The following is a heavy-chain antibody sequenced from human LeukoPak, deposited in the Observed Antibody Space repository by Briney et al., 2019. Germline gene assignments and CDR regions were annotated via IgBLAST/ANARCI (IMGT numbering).Heavy chain of an antibody. CDR2: SGTVGDT. D-gene: IGHD6-13*01. CDR1: GFTSSAYD. V-gene: IGHV3-13*04. J-gene: IGHJ4*02. Sequence: GESLRLSCAASGFTSSAYDMHWVRQITGGGLEWVSTSGTVGDTFYSDSVKGRFTISRDNSKNTVYLQLNSLRAGDTAIYYCTKDRRGPAAGTWYFDSWGQGTLVTVSS. CDR3: TKDRRGPAAGTWYFDS.